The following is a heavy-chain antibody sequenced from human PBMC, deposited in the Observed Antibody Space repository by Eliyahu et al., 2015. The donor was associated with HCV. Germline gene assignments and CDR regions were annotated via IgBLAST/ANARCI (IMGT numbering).Heavy chain of an antibody. V-gene: IGHV3-48*03. Sequence: EVQLVESGGDLVQPGGSLRLSCAASGFXFSGFEXTWVRXGPGRGLEWXSSIRGRGDTTYYADSVKGRFTISRDNAKNSLYLHMNSLRAEDTALYYCARTASEYKYALYGGGSYSYYGMDVWGQGTTVTVSS. CDR2: IRGRGDTT. D-gene: IGHD2-8*01. CDR3: ARTASEYKYALYGGGSYSYYGMDV. CDR1: GFXFSGFE. J-gene: IGHJ6*02.